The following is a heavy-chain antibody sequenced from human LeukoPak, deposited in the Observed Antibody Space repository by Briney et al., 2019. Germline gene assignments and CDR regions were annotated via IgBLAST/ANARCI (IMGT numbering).Heavy chain of an antibody. D-gene: IGHD4-11*01. J-gene: IGHJ6*03. CDR1: GFTVSSNY. V-gene: IGHV3-53*01. CDR2: IYSGGST. Sequence: PGGSLRLSCAASGFTVSSNYMSWVRQAPGKGLEWVSVIYSGGSTYYADSVKGRFTISRHNSKNTLYLQMNSLRAEDTAVYYCARDRATVSLVNYYYYMDVWGKGTTVTVSS. CDR3: ARDRATVSLVNYYYYMDV.